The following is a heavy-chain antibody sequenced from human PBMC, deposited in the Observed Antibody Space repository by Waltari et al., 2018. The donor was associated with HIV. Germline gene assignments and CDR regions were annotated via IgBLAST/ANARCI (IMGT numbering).Heavy chain of an antibody. Sequence: QVQLVQSGAEVKKPGASVKVSCKASGYTFTGYYMHWVRQAPGQGLEWMGWINPNSGGTNNAQKFQGRVTRTRGTSISTAYMELSRLRSDDTAVYYCARDRARTTDYYYYGMDVWGQGTTVTVSS. D-gene: IGHD1-7*01. CDR1: GYTFTGYY. V-gene: IGHV1-2*02. J-gene: IGHJ6*02. CDR3: ARDRARTTDYYYYGMDV. CDR2: INPNSGGT.